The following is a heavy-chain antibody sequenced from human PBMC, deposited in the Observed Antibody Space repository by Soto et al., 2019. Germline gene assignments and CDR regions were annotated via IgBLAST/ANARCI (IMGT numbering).Heavy chain of an antibody. Sequence: ASVKVSCTASGYTFTSYAMHWVRQSPGQRLEWMGWINAGNGNTKYSQKFQGRVTITRDTSASTAYMELSSLRSEDTAVYYCARTCSGGTCSFDYWGQGTLVTVSS. D-gene: IGHD2-15*01. V-gene: IGHV1-3*01. CDR3: ARTCSGGTCSFDY. J-gene: IGHJ4*02. CDR1: GYTFTSYA. CDR2: INAGNGNT.